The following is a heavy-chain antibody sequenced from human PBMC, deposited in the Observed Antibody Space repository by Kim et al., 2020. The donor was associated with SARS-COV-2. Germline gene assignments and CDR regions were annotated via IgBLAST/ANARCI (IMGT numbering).Heavy chain of an antibody. V-gene: IGHV3-23*01. D-gene: IGHD1-26*01. Sequence: GGSLRLSCAASGFTFSSYAMSWVRQAPGKGLEWVSAISGSGGSTFYADSVKGRFTISRDNSKNTLYLQMNSLRVEDTAVYYCAKDSPGGSYLWFALDIWGQGTTVTVSS. CDR3: AKDSPGGSYLWFALDI. J-gene: IGHJ3*02. CDR2: ISGSGGST. CDR1: GFTFSSYA.